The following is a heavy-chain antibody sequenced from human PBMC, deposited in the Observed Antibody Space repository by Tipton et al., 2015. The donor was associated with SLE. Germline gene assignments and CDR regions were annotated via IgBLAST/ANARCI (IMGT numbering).Heavy chain of an antibody. D-gene: IGHD2-2*01. J-gene: IGHJ4*02. CDR2: ICCGGST. Sequence: TLSLTCTVSGGSITNYYWGWVRQPAGKGLEWIGRICCGGSTKYNPSLDSRVSLSVDASKDQFSLKLSSVTAADTAVYYCVVCSSSSCSYFDYWGQGRLVTVSS. CDR1: GGSITNYY. CDR3: VVCSSSSCSYFDY. V-gene: IGHV4-4*07.